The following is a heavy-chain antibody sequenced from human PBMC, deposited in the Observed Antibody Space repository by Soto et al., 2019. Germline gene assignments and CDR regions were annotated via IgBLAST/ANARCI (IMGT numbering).Heavy chain of an antibody. Sequence: EVQLLESGGGLVQPGGSLRLSCAASGFTFSSYAMSWVRQAPGKGLEWVSAISGSGGSTNYADSVKGRFTISRDNSKNPLYLQMNSLRAEDTAVYYCAKGRYGDYYYYYGMDVWGQGTTVTGSS. CDR1: GFTFSSYA. CDR3: AKGRYGDYYYYYGMDV. J-gene: IGHJ6*02. D-gene: IGHD4-17*01. CDR2: ISGSGGST. V-gene: IGHV3-23*01.